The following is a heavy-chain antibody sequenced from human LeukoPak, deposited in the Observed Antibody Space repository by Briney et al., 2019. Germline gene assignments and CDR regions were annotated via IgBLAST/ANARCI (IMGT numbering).Heavy chain of an antibody. CDR1: GGSISSYY. CDR2: IYYSGST. D-gene: IGHD6-13*01. Sequence: SETLSLTCTVSGGSISSYYWSWIRQPPGKGLEWIGYIYYSGSTNYNPSLKSRVTISVDTSKNQISLKLSSVTAADTAVYYCASVSSSTHLTFDYWGQGTLVTVSS. CDR3: ASVSSSTHLTFDY. V-gene: IGHV4-59*01. J-gene: IGHJ4*02.